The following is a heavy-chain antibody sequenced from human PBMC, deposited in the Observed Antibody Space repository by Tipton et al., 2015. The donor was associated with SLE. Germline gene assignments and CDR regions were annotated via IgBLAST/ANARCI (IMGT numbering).Heavy chain of an antibody. Sequence: TLSLTCIVSGGSISSSSYFWGWIRQPPGKGLEWIGSIYYSGSTYYNPSLKSRITISVDTSKNQFSLKLSSVTAADTAVYYCARGRITMKMWGQGTLVTVSS. J-gene: IGHJ4*02. CDR3: ARGRITMKM. CDR2: IYYSGST. V-gene: IGHV4-39*07. D-gene: IGHD3-22*01. CDR1: GGSISSSSYF.